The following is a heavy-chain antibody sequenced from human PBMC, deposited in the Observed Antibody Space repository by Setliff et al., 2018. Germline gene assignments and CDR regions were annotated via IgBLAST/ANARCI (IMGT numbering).Heavy chain of an antibody. J-gene: IGHJ4*02. V-gene: IGHV3-NL1*01. Sequence: PGGSLRLSCAASGFTFSSYSLNWVRQAPGKGLEWVSVVYRGGSTTFYADSVKGRFTISRDNSKNTLYLQMNSLRPEDTAVYYCARTCSGSGCYAGLESWGQGTPVTVSS. CDR1: GFTFSSYS. D-gene: IGHD2-15*01. CDR3: ARTCSGSGCYAGLES. CDR2: VYRGGSTT.